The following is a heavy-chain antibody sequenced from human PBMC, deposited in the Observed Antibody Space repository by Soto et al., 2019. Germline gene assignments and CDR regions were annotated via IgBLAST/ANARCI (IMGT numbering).Heavy chain of an antibody. CDR2: ISSGASSI. V-gene: IGHV3-48*02. D-gene: IGHD3-16*01. CDR1: GFTFSTYG. J-gene: IGHJ4*02. CDR3: ARVGAVEY. Sequence: EVQLVESGGGLVQPGGSLRLSCVVSGFTFSTYGMTWVRQAPGKGLEWVSYISSGASSIFYADSVKGRFTISRDDAKNSLYLQMNSLRDEDTAVYYCARVGAVEYWGQGTLGTVSS.